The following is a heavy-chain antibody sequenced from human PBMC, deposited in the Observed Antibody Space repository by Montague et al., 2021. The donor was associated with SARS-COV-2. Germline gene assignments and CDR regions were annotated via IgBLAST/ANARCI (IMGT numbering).Heavy chain of an antibody. Sequence: SLRLSCAASGFTFSSYSMNWVRQAPVKGLEWVSSISSSSSYLYYXDSXHGRFTISRDNAKNSLYLQMNSLRAEDTAVYYCARDISNSVVPAAMIVGAWYYYYGMDVWGQGTSVTVSS. CDR2: ISSSSSYL. CDR1: GFTFSSYS. V-gene: IGHV3-21*01. J-gene: IGHJ6*02. D-gene: IGHD2-2*01. CDR3: ARDISNSVVPAAMIVGAWYYYYGMDV.